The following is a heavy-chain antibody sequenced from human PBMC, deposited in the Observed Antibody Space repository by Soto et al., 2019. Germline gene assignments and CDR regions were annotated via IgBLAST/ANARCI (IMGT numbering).Heavy chain of an antibody. J-gene: IGHJ6*02. D-gene: IGHD2-8*01. V-gene: IGHV4-34*01. CDR3: ARQEVPQWFTKGYYGMGV. Sequence: PSETLSLTCAVYGGSFSGYYWTWIRQPPGKGLEWIGEINHRGNTNYNPSLKSRVTISVDTSKNQFSLKLTSVTAADTAVYYCARQEVPQWFTKGYYGMGVWDQGTTVTVSS. CDR1: GGSFSGYY. CDR2: INHRGNT.